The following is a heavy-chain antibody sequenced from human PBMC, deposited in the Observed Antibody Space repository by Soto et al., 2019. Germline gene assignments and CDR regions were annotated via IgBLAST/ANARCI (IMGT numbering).Heavy chain of an antibody. CDR3: ARFRRGDCSGGSCRDGFDI. CDR2: ISPYNGNT. V-gene: IGHV1-18*01. Sequence: QVQLVQSGAEVKKPGAAVKVSCKASGYTFTSYGISWVRQAPGQGLEWMGWISPYNGNTNYAQKVQGRVTMPTDTPTSTAYMELRSLRSDDTAVYYCARFRRGDCSGGSCRDGFDIWGQGTMVTVSS. J-gene: IGHJ3*02. CDR1: GYTFTSYG. D-gene: IGHD2-15*01.